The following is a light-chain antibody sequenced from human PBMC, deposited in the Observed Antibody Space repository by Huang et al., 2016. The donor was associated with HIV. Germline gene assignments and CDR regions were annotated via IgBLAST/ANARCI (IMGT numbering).Light chain of an antibody. Sequence: DIQMTQSPSSPSASVGDRVTITCRASQSISSYLNWYQQKPGKAPNLLIYTASSLQSGGPSRFSGSGSGTDFTLSISSLQPEDFATYYCQQSYITPLTFGGGTKVEIK. CDR3: QQSYITPLT. CDR1: QSISSY. V-gene: IGKV1-39*01. J-gene: IGKJ4*01. CDR2: TAS.